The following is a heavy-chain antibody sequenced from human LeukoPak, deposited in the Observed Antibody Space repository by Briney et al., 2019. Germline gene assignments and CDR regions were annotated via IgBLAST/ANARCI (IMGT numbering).Heavy chain of an antibody. CDR3: AREDLVLHYFDY. CDR2: VYASGNT. V-gene: IGHV3-53*01. CDR1: GFSIRSNY. D-gene: IGHD6-6*01. Sequence: PGGSLRLSCAASGFSIRSNYMSWVRQAPGKGLEWVSIVYASGNTYYSDSVKGRFTISRDNSKNTLYLQMNSLRAEDTAVYYCAREDLVLHYFDYWGQGTLVTVSS. J-gene: IGHJ4*02.